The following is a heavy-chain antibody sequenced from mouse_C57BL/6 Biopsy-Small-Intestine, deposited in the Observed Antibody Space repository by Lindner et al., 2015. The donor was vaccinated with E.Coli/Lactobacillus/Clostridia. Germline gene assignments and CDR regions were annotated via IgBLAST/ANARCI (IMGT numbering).Heavy chain of an antibody. Sequence: EVQLQESGPELVKPGASVKMSCKASGYTFTDYNMHWVKQSHGKNLEWIGYINPNNGGTSYNQKFKGKATLTVNKSSSTAYMELRSLTSEDSAVYYCARRGNDGPWFAYWGQGTLVTVSA. CDR3: ARRGNDGPWFAY. CDR2: INPNNGGT. J-gene: IGHJ3*01. V-gene: IGHV1-22*01. CDR1: GYTFTDYN. D-gene: IGHD2-3*01.